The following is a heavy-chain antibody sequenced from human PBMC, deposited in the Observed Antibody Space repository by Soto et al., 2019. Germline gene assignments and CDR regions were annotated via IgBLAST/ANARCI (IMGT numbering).Heavy chain of an antibody. J-gene: IGHJ4*02. D-gene: IGHD5-12*01. Sequence: EVQLLESGGGLVQPGGSLRLSCPASGFTFSSYAMSWVRQAPGKGLEWVSAISGSGGSTYYADSVKGRFTISRDNSKNTLYLQMNSLRAEDTAVYYCAKDEGDGYNSDYFDYWGQGTLVTVSS. CDR2: ISGSGGST. CDR3: AKDEGDGYNSDYFDY. V-gene: IGHV3-23*01. CDR1: GFTFSSYA.